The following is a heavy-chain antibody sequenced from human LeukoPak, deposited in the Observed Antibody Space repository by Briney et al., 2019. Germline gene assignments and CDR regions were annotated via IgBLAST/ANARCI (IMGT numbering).Heavy chain of an antibody. CDR2: ISYSSSTI. CDR1: GFTFNTYS. Sequence: GGSLRLSCAASGFTFNTYSMNWVRQAPGKGLEWLSYISYSSSTIYYADSVKGRITISRDNAKNSLYLQMNSLRAEDTAVYYCARGPSWNYDFWTGYHFDSWGQGTLVTVST. V-gene: IGHV3-48*01. D-gene: IGHD3-3*01. J-gene: IGHJ4*02. CDR3: ARGPSWNYDFWTGYHFDS.